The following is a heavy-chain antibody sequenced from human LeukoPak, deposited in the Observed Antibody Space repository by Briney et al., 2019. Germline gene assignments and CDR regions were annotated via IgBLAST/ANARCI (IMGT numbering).Heavy chain of an antibody. Sequence: GGSLRLSCTASGFTFGDYAMSWVRQAPGKGLEWVGFIRSKAYGGTTEYAASVKGRFTISRDDSKSIAYLQMNSLKTEDTAVYYCTRDDETMVRGVYDYWGQGTLVTVSS. V-gene: IGHV3-49*04. CDR2: IRSKAYGGTT. D-gene: IGHD3-10*01. CDR3: TRDDETMVRGVYDY. J-gene: IGHJ4*02. CDR1: GFTFGDYA.